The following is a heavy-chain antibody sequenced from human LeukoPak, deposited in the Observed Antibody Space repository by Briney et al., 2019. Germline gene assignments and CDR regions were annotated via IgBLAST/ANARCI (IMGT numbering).Heavy chain of an antibody. J-gene: IGHJ5*02. CDR3: ARHSGLRSPFDP. CDR2: VYYSGST. D-gene: IGHD3-3*01. Sequence: MASETLSLTCTVSGDSISSSNYYWGWIRQPPGKGLEWIGNVYYSGSTFYNPSLESRVTISVDTSKNQFSLKLGSVTAADTAVYYCARHSGLRSPFDPWGQGALVTVSS. CDR1: GDSISSSNYY. V-gene: IGHV4-39*01.